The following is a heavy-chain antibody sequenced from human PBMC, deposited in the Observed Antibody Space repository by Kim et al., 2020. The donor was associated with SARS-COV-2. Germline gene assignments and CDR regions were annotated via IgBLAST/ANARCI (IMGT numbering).Heavy chain of an antibody. Sequence: GGSLRLFCAASGFTFSTYPMIWVRQAPGKGLEWVSGLTGSGASTFYADSVRGRFTISRDNSKNTLFLQMNSLRVEDTAFYYCAKGSGAVAGTMVWGQGTLVTVSS. CDR3: AKGSGAVAGTMV. J-gene: IGHJ4*02. D-gene: IGHD6-19*01. CDR1: GFTFSTYP. CDR2: LTGSGAST. V-gene: IGHV3-23*01.